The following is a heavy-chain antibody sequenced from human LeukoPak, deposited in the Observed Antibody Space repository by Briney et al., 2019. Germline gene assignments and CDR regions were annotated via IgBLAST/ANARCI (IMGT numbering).Heavy chain of an antibody. D-gene: IGHD3/OR15-3a*01. V-gene: IGHV5-51*01. CDR1: GYSFATYW. Sequence: RHGESLKISCKGSGYSFATYWIGWVRQMLGKGLEWMGIIYPGDSDTRSSPSLQGQVTISADKSISTAYLQWSSLKASGTAIYYCARHSRVGSTWTHFDYWGRGTLVTVSS. J-gene: IGHJ4*02. CDR3: ARHSRVGSTWTHFDY. CDR2: IYPGDSDT.